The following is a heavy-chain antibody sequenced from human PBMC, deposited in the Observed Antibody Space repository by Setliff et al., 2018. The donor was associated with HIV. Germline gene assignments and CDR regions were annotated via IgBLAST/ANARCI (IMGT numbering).Heavy chain of an antibody. J-gene: IGHJ4*02. CDR1: GGSISSSSYY. Sequence: SETLSLTCNVSGGSISSSSYYWGWIRQPPGKGLEWIGSIYYSGSTYYNPSLKSRVTISVDTSKNQFSLKLSSVTAADTAVYYCARRSGWSLDYWGQGTLVTVSS. CDR2: IYYSGST. D-gene: IGHD6-19*01. V-gene: IGHV4-39*07. CDR3: ARRSGWSLDY.